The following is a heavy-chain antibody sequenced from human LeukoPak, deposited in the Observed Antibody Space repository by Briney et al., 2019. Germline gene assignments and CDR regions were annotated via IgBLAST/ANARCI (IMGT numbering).Heavy chain of an antibody. D-gene: IGHD5-12*01. CDR1: GGSISSGDYY. J-gene: IGHJ4*02. CDR2: IYYSGTT. Sequence: SQTLSLTCTVSGGSISSGDYYWSWIRQHPGKGLEWIGYIYYSGTTYYNPSLNSRVTISVDTSENQFSLKLSSVTAADTAVYYYARDLLGYGNFDYWGQGTLVTVSS. V-gene: IGHV4-31*03. CDR3: ARDLLGYGNFDY.